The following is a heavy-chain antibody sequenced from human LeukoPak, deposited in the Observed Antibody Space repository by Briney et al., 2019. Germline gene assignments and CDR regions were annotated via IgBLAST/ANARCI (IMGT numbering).Heavy chain of an antibody. CDR2: INWNGGST. J-gene: IGHJ1*01. CDR1: GFTFDDYG. CDR3: ARDRGDSSGYWPEYFQH. V-gene: IGHV3-20*04. Sequence: GGSLRLSCAASGFTFDDYGMSWVRHAPGKGLEWVSGINWNGGSTGYADSVKGRFTISRNNAKNSLYLQMNSLRAEDTALYYCARDRGDSSGYWPEYFQHWGQGTLVTVSS. D-gene: IGHD3-22*01.